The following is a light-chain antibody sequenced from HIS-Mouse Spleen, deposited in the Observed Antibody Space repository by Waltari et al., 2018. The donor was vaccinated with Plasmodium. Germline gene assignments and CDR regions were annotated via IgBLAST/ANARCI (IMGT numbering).Light chain of an antibody. V-gene: IGLV2-14*03. J-gene: IGLJ2*01. CDR1: STDDDAYNY. CDR3: SSYTSSSTLV. CDR2: DVS. Sequence: QSALTQPASVSASPGQSIPISCPGTSTDDDAYNYFCWYQQHPGKAPKLRIYDVSNRPSGVYNRFSGSKSGNTASLTSSGLQAEDEADYYCSSYTSSSTLVFGGGTKLTVL.